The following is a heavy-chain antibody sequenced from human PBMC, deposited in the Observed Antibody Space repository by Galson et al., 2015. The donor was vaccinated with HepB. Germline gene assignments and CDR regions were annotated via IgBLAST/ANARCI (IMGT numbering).Heavy chain of an antibody. V-gene: IGHV1-2*05. CDR3: ARGKSRIAVAGTIFDY. Sequence: SVKVSCKASGYTFTGYYMHWVRQAPGQGLEWMGRINPNSGGTNYAQKFQGRVTMTRDTSISTAYMELSRLRSDDTVVYYCARGKSRIAVAGTIFDYWGQGTLVTVSS. CDR1: GYTFTGYY. J-gene: IGHJ4*02. CDR2: INPNSGGT. D-gene: IGHD6-19*01.